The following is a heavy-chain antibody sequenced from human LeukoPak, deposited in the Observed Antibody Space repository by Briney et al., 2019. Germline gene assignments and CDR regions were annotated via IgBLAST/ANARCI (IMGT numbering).Heavy chain of an antibody. CDR2: ISTDGNEK. CDR1: GFTFSAYV. J-gene: IGHJ4*01. Sequence: PGGSLRLSCAASGFTFSAYVMHWVRQAPGKGLESVAVISTDGNEKYYADSVKGRFSISRDNSKNTLYLQMSSLRTEDTAVYYCVRDGGYTGGWTYGAGDYWGQGNLVTVSS. CDR3: VRDGGYTGGWTYGAGDY. D-gene: IGHD2-8*02. V-gene: IGHV3-30*04.